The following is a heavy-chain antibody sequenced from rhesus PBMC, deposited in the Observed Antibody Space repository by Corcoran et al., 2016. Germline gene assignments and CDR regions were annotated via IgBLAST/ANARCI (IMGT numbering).Heavy chain of an antibody. CDR3: TRAPSGWGAAY. Sequence: QVQLQESGPGLVKPSATLSLTCTVSGASFTSAWWSWIRQSPGKGLEWLGEINGDRGKTKPNPAFKSRITISKNASKNHFSLNRNSVTAADTAMYYCTRAPSGWGAAYWGQGVLVTVSS. D-gene: IGHD2-21*01. J-gene: IGHJ4*01. CDR2: INGDRGKT. V-gene: IGHV4-80*01. CDR1: GASFTSAW.